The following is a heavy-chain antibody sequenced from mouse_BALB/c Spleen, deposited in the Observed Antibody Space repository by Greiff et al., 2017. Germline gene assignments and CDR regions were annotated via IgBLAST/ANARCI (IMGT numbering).Heavy chain of an antibody. CDR2: INPYNGDT. Sequence: VQLKQSGPELVKPGASVKISCKASGYSFTGYFMNWVMQSHGKSLEWIGRINPYNGDTFYNQKFKGKATLTVDKSSSTAHMELRSLASEDSAVYYCARWGSIYAMDYWGQGTSVTVSS. J-gene: IGHJ4*01. CDR3: ARWGSIYAMDY. V-gene: IGHV1-20*02. CDR1: GYSFTGYF.